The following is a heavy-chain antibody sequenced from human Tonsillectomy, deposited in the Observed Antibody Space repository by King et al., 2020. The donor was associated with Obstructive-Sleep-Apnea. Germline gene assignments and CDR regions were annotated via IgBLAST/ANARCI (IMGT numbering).Heavy chain of an antibody. J-gene: IGHJ6*02. Sequence: QLQESGPGLVKPSETLSLTCTVSGGSISSYYWSWIRQPPGKGLEWIGYIYDSGSTNSNPSLKSRVTISVDTSKNPFSLKLSSVTAADTAVYYCARHVSIAARRGNYGMDVWGQGTTVTVSS. V-gene: IGHV4-59*08. CDR2: IYDSGST. CDR3: ARHVSIAARRGNYGMDV. CDR1: GGSISSYY. D-gene: IGHD6-6*01.